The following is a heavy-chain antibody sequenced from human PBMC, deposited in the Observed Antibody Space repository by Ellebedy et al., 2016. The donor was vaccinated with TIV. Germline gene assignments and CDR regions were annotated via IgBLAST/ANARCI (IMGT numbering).Heavy chain of an antibody. J-gene: IGHJ4*02. V-gene: IGHV3-30*04. D-gene: IGHD2-2*01. CDR3: AKGSSTTYYHY. CDR2: ITNDGRKT. Sequence: GESLKISCAASGFTFSSDSMHWVRQAPGKGLEWLAVITNDGRKTYYADSVKGRFTISRDNSKNTLSLQMNSLRPEDTATYYCAKGSSTTYYHYWGQGTLVTVPS. CDR1: GFTFSSDS.